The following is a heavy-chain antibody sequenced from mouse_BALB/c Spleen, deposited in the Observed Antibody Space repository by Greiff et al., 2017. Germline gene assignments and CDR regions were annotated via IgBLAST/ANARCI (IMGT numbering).Heavy chain of an antibody. CDR3: ARDYYGSRGYYAMDY. CDR2: INPGSGGT. CDR1: GYAFTNYL. D-gene: IGHD1-1*01. V-gene: IGHV1-54*01. J-gene: IGHJ4*01. Sequence: VQRVESGAELVRPGTSVKVSCKASGYAFTNYLIEWVKQRPGQGLEWIGVINPGSGGTNYNEKFKGKATLTADKSSSTAYMQLSSLTSDDSAVYFCARDYYGSRGYYAMDYWGQGTSVTVSS.